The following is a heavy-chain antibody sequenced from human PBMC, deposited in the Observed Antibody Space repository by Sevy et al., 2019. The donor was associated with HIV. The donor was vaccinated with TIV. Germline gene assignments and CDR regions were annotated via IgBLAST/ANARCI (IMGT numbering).Heavy chain of an antibody. CDR3: AHRRQGYSSGWYVDY. Sequence: SGPTLVKPTQTLTLTCTFSGFSLSTSGVGVGWIRQPPGKALEWLALIYWDDDKRYSPSLKSRLTITKDTSKNPVVLTMTNMDPVDTATYYCAHRRQGYSSGWYVDYWGQGTLVTVSS. CDR2: IYWDDDK. J-gene: IGHJ4*02. CDR1: GFSLSTSGVG. V-gene: IGHV2-5*02. D-gene: IGHD6-19*01.